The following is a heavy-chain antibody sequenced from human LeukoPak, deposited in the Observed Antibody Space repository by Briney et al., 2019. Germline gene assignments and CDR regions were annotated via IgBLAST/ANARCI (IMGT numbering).Heavy chain of an antibody. V-gene: IGHV3-48*03. J-gene: IGHJ6*03. CDR2: ISSSGSTI. D-gene: IGHD4-23*01. Sequence: PGGSLRLSCAASGFTFSSYEMNWVRQAPGKGLEWVSYISSSGSTIYYADSVKGRFTISRDNAKNSLYLQMNSLIAEDTDVYYCARDRTSSKGNGYYYYYYMDVWGKGTTVTVSS. CDR3: ARDRTSSKGNGYYYYYYMDV. CDR1: GFTFSSYE.